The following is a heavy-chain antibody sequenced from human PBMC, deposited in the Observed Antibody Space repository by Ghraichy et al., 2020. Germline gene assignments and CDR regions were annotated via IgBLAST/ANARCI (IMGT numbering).Heavy chain of an antibody. Sequence: GGSLRLSCAASGFSFSNYAMSWVRQTRDKGLEWVAAQTRHNHNEYYADSVKGRFTISRDNSKSTLYLQMNSLRAEDTAVYYCVKDAQTNNGIYDAFEDWGQGTTVSVSS. D-gene: IGHD5-12*01. V-gene: IGHV3-23*05. CDR2: QTRHNHNE. CDR3: VKDAQTNNGIYDAFED. CDR1: GFSFSNYA. J-gene: IGHJ3*01.